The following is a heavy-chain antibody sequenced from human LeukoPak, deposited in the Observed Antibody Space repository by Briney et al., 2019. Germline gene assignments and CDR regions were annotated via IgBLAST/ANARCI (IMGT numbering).Heavy chain of an antibody. V-gene: IGHV3-73*01. J-gene: IGHJ4*02. CDR1: GFTFSDSA. D-gene: IGHD6-13*01. CDR2: IRGKANNYAT. CDR3: TSAPAAGNADY. Sequence: GGSLRLSCAPSGFTFSDSAMHWVRQASGKGLEWVGRIRGKANNYATAYAASVKGRFTISRDDSKNMAYLQMNSLKIDDTAVYYCTSAPAAGNADYWGQGTLVIVSS.